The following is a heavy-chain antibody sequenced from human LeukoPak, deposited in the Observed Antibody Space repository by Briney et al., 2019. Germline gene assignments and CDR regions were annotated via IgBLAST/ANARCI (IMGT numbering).Heavy chain of an antibody. V-gene: IGHV3-7*01. CDR3: ASGNSLDY. Sequence: PGGSLRLSCAASGFTFGISWMYWVRQAPGKGLEFVANIKSDGTEKYYVDSVEGRFTISRDNAKSSLYLQMNSLRADDTAVYFCASGNSLDYWGQGTLVTVSS. CDR2: IKSDGTEK. D-gene: IGHD4-23*01. CDR1: GFTFGISW. J-gene: IGHJ4*02.